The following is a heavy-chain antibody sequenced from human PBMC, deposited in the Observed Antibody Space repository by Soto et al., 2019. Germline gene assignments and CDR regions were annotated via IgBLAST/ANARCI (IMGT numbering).Heavy chain of an antibody. V-gene: IGHV4-34*01. Sequence: SETLSLTCAVYGESFSGDYWSWIRQPPGKGLEWIGGVNRSGSTIYNPSLQTRVTISLDKSKSQFSLKLNSVTAADSAVYFCARLEGLATISYYFDFWGPGALVTVSS. CDR3: ARLEGLATISYYFDF. J-gene: IGHJ4*02. CDR1: GESFSGDY. D-gene: IGHD3-9*01. CDR2: VNRSGST.